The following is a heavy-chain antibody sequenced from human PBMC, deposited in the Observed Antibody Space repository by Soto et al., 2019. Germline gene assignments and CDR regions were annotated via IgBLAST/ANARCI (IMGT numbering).Heavy chain of an antibody. CDR2: ISPMFGAA. Sequence: QVQLVQSGAEMKKPGSSVKVSCQSSGGTFNTYAMNWVRQAPGQGPEWMGDISPMFGAAKYATKFQGRVNITADESTGTSYMQLRSWTSEDTALYFCAMEVQVHTPAFVYWGQGTLVTVSS. D-gene: IGHD3-10*01. CDR3: AMEVQVHTPAFVY. V-gene: IGHV1-69*19. CDR1: GGTFNTYA. J-gene: IGHJ4*02.